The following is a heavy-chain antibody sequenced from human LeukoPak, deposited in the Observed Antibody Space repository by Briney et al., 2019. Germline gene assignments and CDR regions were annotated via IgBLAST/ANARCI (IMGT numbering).Heavy chain of an antibody. CDR1: GFTFSSYA. CDR3: AKMEGIAAAGTGAVLDY. D-gene: IGHD6-13*01. J-gene: IGHJ4*02. CDR2: ISYDGSNK. V-gene: IGHV3-30-3*02. Sequence: PGGSLRLSCAASGFTFSSYAMHWVRQAPGKGLEWVAVISYDGSNKYYADSVKGRFTISRDNSKNTLYLQMNSLRAEDTAVYYCAKMEGIAAAGTGAVLDYWGQGTLVTVSS.